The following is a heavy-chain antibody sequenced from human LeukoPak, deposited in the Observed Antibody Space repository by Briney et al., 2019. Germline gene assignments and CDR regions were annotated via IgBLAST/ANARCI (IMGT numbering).Heavy chain of an antibody. Sequence: GASVKVSCKASGYTFTGYYMHWVRQAPGQGLEWMGWINPNSGGTNYAQKFQGRATMTRDTSITTAYMDLSSLRSDDTALYYCARVSKGYCGGYCYSDYWGQGTLVTVSS. CDR1: GYTFTGYY. J-gene: IGHJ4*02. CDR2: INPNSGGT. V-gene: IGHV1-2*02. CDR3: ARVSKGYCGGYCYSDY. D-gene: IGHD2-21*02.